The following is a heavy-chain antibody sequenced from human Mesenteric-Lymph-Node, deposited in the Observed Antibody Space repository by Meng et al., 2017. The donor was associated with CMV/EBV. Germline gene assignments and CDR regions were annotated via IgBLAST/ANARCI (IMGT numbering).Heavy chain of an antibody. J-gene: IGHJ6*02. CDR2: ISGSGGMT. Sequence: GSLKISCAASGLTFSSYVLSWVRQAPGKGLEWVSAISGSGGMTSYADSVKGRFTISRDNSKSTLYLQMNSLRAEDTAVYYCAKDSSSDFWSDYYPFFYYGMDVWGQGTTVTVSS. CDR3: AKDSSSDFWSDYYPFFYYGMDV. V-gene: IGHV3-23*01. D-gene: IGHD3-3*01. CDR1: GLTFSSYV.